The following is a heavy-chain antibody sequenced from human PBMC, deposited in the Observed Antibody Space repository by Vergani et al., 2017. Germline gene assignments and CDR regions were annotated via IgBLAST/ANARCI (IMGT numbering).Heavy chain of an antibody. CDR1: GGSISSSNW. CDR3: ARFLTGTTIYYYYGMDV. V-gene: IGHV4-4*02. J-gene: IGHJ6*02. Sequence: QVQLQESGPGLVKPSGTLSLTCAVSGGSISSSNWWGWVRQPPGKGLEWIGEIYHSGSTNYNPSLKSRVTISVDKSKNQFSLKLSSVTAADTAVYYCARFLTGTTIYYYYGMDVWGQGTTVTVSS. CDR2: IYHSGST. D-gene: IGHD1-20*01.